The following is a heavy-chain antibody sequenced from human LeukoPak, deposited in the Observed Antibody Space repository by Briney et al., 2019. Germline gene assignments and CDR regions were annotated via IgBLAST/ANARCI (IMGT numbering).Heavy chain of an antibody. CDR1: LGSTTSNF. Sequence: PSEPLSLTCTVSLGSTTSNFWSWVRQPPGKGLEWIGEIHRSGSPNYNPSLQSRVTISIDRSRNQIALELSSVTAADTAVYYCAREILGGFNPGAYWGQGTLVTVSS. V-gene: IGHV4-4*02. CDR3: AREILGGFNPGAY. CDR2: IHRSGSP. D-gene: IGHD1-14*01. J-gene: IGHJ4*02.